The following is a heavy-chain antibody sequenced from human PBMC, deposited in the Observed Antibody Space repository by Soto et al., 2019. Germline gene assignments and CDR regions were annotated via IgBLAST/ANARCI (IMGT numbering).Heavy chain of an antibody. CDR2: VHHSWGS. J-gene: IGHJ6*02. CDR3: ARQGFGPLHGLVDV. V-gene: IGHV4-59*08. CDR1: GGSISSYY. D-gene: IGHD3-10*01. Sequence: QVQLQESGPGLAKPSETLSLSCTVSGGSISSYYWRWFRQSPGKRMEWIGYVHHSWGSSYNPSLQSRVAISLDTSKSQFSLKVTSVTATDTAVYYCARQGFGPLHGLVDVWGQGTTVTVSS.